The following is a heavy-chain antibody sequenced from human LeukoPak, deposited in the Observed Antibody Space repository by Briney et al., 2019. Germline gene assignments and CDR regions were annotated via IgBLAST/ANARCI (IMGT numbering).Heavy chain of an antibody. J-gene: IGHJ6*03. CDR1: GYPFTNYG. D-gene: IGHD2/OR15-2a*01. CDR3: ARDYFSPRYYMDV. Sequence: GASVKVSCKTSGYPFTNYGISWVRQAPGQGLEWMGWISGYNGDTNYAQKLQGRVTMTTDTSTTTAYMELRSLRADDTAVYYCARDYFSPRYYMDVWDKGTTVTISS. CDR2: ISGYNGDT. V-gene: IGHV1-18*01.